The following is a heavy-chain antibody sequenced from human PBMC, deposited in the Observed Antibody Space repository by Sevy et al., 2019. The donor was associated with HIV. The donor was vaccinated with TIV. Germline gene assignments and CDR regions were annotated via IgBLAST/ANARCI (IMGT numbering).Heavy chain of an antibody. D-gene: IGHD6-19*01. J-gene: IGHJ4*02. V-gene: IGHV3-33*01. Sequence: GGSLRLSCTASGFSISGYGMHWVRQAPGKGLEWVAIIWYDGTNKDYTDSVKGRLTITRDNSKNTRYLQMNSLRVEDTAVYYCARESLAVAGIGYYFNYWGQGTLVTVSS. CDR1: GFSISGYG. CDR3: ARESLAVAGIGYYFNY. CDR2: IWYDGTNK.